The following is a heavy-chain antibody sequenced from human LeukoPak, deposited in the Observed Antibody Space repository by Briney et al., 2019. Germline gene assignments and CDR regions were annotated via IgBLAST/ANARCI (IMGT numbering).Heavy chain of an antibody. J-gene: IGHJ4*02. CDR3: TSLSLVGATYYFDY. Sequence: GGSLRLSCAASGFTFSVSAVHWVRQASGKGLEWVVRIRSKADNYAPTYAASVKGRFTISRDDSKNKAYLQMNSLKTEDTAVYYCTSLSLVGATYYFDYWGQGALVTVSS. V-gene: IGHV3-73*01. D-gene: IGHD1-26*01. CDR2: IRSKADNYAP. CDR1: GFTFSVSA.